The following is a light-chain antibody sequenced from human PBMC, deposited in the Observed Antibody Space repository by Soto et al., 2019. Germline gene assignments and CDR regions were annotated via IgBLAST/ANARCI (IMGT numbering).Light chain of an antibody. CDR3: SSYTSSSTLYV. Sequence: QSVLTQPASVSGSPGQSITISCTGTSSDVGDNNYVSWYQQHPGKAPKLMIYDVTHRPSGISNHFSGSKSGNTASLTISGLQAEDEADYYCSSYTSSSTLYVFGTGTKLTVL. J-gene: IGLJ1*01. V-gene: IGLV2-14*01. CDR1: SSDVGDNNY. CDR2: DVT.